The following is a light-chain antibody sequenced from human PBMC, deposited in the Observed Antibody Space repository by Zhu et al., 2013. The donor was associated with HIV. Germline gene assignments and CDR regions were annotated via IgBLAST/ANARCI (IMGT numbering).Light chain of an antibody. J-gene: IGKJ5*01. V-gene: IGKV3-20*01. CDR2: SSS. CDR1: QSVSSF. CDR3: QQYGSSLT. Sequence: EIALTQSPATLSVSPGERATLSCRASQSVSSFLAWYQQKPGQAPRLLIYSSSIRATGIPDRFSGSGSGTDFTLTISRLEPEDFAVYYCQQYGSSLTFGQGTRLDI.